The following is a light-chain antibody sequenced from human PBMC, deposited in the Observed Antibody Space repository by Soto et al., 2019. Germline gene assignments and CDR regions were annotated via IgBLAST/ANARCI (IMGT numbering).Light chain of an antibody. Sequence: LTQPPSVSGAPGQRITISCTGSSSNIGAGYDVHWYQQLPGTAPKLLIYGNSNRPSGVPDRFSGSKSGTSASLAITGLQAEDESDYYCQSYDSSLSGSVFGGGTKVTVL. V-gene: IGLV1-40*01. CDR2: GNS. CDR1: SSNIGAGYD. CDR3: QSYDSSLSGSV. J-gene: IGLJ2*01.